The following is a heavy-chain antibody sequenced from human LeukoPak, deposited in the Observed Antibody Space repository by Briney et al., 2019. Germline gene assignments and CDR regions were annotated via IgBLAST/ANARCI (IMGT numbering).Heavy chain of an antibody. J-gene: IGHJ4*02. CDR3: ARSELWSLLTSYYFDY. CDR1: GGTFSSYA. D-gene: IGHD5-18*01. V-gene: IGHV1-69*13. CDR2: IIPIFGTA. Sequence: ASVKVSCKASGGTFSSYAISWVRQAPGQGLEWMGGIIPIFGTANYAQKFQGRVTITADESASTAYMELSSLRSEDTAVYYCARSELWSLLTSYYFDYWGQGPWSPSPQ.